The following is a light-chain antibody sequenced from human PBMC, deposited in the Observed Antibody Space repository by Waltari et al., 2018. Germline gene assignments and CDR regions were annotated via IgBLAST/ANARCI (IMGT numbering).Light chain of an antibody. CDR1: RAINNY. Sequence: QLTQSPSSLSASVGDRVTITCRASRAINNYLAWYQQKPGKAPKLLISAASTLHLGVPSRFSGSGFGTDFTLTISRLQPEDFAIYYCQQLDSLFAFGPGTRVDIK. V-gene: IGKV1-9*01. CDR3: QQLDSLFA. J-gene: IGKJ3*01. CDR2: AAS.